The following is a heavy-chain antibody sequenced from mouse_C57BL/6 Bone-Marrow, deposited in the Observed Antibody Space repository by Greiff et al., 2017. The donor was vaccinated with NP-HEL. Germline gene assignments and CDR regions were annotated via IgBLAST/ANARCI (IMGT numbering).Heavy chain of an antibody. CDR3: ARAEYGYDVYFDY. CDR2: INPNNGGT. CDR1: GYTFTDYN. Sequence: EVQLQQSGPELVKPGASVKIPCKASGYTFTDYNMDWVKQSHGKSLEWIGDINPNNGGTIYNQKFKGKATLTVDKSSSTAYMELRSLTSEDTAVYYCARAEYGYDVYFDYWGQGTTLTVSS. J-gene: IGHJ2*01. V-gene: IGHV1-18*01. D-gene: IGHD2-2*01.